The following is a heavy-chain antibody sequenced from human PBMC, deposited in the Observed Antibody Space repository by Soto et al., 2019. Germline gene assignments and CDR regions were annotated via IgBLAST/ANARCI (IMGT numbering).Heavy chain of an antibody. V-gene: IGHV1-18*01. CDR2: ISAHNGNT. Sequence: QVHLVQSGAEVKKPGASVKVSCKASGYTFTSYGITWVRQAPGQGLEWMGWISAHNGNTDYAQKLQGRVIVTRDTSPSTAYMELGSLISDGTAVYYCARGRYGDVWGQGALVTVSS. CDR1: GYTFTSYG. CDR3: ARGRYGDV. D-gene: IGHD3-10*01. J-gene: IGHJ4*02.